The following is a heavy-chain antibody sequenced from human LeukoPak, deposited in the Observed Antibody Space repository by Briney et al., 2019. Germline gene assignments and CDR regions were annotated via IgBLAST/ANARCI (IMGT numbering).Heavy chain of an antibody. CDR2: NKYDGSES. Sequence: PGGSLRLSCAASGFTLSGHWMHWFRQPPGKGLAWVSRNKYDGSESYYADSVKGRFTISRDNAKNTLYLQMNSLRVEDTAVYYCAKSDWFDPWGQETLVTVSS. CDR3: AKSDWFDP. V-gene: IGHV3-74*01. J-gene: IGHJ5*02. CDR1: GFTLSGHW.